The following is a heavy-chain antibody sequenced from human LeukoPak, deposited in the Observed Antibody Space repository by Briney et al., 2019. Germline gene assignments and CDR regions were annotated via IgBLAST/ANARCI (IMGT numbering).Heavy chain of an antibody. CDR1: GGSISSTTSY. J-gene: IGHJ4*02. V-gene: IGHV4-39*01. D-gene: IGHD2-2*03. Sequence: NTSETLSLTCAVSGGSISSTTSYWGWIRQPPGKGLEWIGRIYYSGSTFYNPSLKSRVTISVDTSKNQFSLRLSSVTAADAALYYCARHGSTDYFDYWGQGTPVTVSS. CDR2: IYYSGST. CDR3: ARHGSTDYFDY.